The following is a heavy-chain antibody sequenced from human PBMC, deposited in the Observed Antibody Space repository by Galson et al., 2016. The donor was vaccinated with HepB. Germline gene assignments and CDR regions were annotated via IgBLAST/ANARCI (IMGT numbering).Heavy chain of an antibody. J-gene: IGHJ3*01. CDR3: ARDGSQPATYYYSESAFDA. Sequence: SLRLSCAASGFTFSSYGMHWVRQAPGKGLEWVAVIWYDGSNKYYADSVKGRFTISRDNSKNTLYLQLNSLRVEDTAVYYCARDGSQPATYYYSESAFDAWGQGTMVTVSS. D-gene: IGHD3-10*01. CDR1: GFTFSSYG. CDR2: IWYDGSNK. V-gene: IGHV3-33*01.